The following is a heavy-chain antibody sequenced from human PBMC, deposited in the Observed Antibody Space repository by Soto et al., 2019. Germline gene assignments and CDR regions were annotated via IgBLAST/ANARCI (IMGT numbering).Heavy chain of an antibody. V-gene: IGHV3-33*01. CDR2: IWYDGSNK. CDR1: GFTFSSYG. D-gene: IGHD2-8*01. Sequence: QVQLVESGGGVVQPGRSLRLSCAASGFTFSSYGMHWVRQAPGKGLEWVAVIWYDGSNKYYADYVKGRFTISRDNSKNTLYLQMNSLRAEDTAVYYCARVRLRGLEDYYYGMHVWGQGSTVTVSS. J-gene: IGHJ6*02. CDR3: ARVRLRGLEDYYYGMHV.